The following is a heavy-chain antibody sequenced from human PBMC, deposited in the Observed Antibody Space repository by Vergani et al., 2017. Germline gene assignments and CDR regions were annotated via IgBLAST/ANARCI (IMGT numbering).Heavy chain of an antibody. Sequence: QVQLVESGGGVVQRGGSLRLYCATSGFTLSNYDMQWISQGPGKGLEFVAFIQFDGSNQYYADSVKGRFTLSRDFSKNTLYLQMNSLRTDDTATYYCAKHFRGWGIDYWGQGTQVIVSS. CDR2: IQFDGSNQ. V-gene: IGHV3-30*02. D-gene: IGHD3-16*01. CDR1: GFTLSNYD. CDR3: AKHFRGWGIDY. J-gene: IGHJ4*02.